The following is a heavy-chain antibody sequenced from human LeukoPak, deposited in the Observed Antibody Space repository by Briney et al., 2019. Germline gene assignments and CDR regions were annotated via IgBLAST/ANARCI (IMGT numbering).Heavy chain of an antibody. J-gene: IGHJ4*02. CDR1: GFTFNSYA. Sequence: GGSLRLSCVASGFTFNSYAMHWVRQAPGKGLEWVAVISYDGRDKLYADSVKGRFTISRDNSKNTLDLQMSSLRAEDTAVYYCAKNYYDSYGYYYWFHYWGQGTLVTVSS. D-gene: IGHD3-22*01. CDR2: ISYDGRDK. CDR3: AKNYYDSYGYYYWFHY. V-gene: IGHV3-30-3*02.